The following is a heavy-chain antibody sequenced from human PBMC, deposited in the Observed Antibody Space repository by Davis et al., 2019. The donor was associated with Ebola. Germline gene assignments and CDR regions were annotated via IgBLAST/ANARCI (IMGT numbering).Heavy chain of an antibody. D-gene: IGHD1-26*01. J-gene: IGHJ3*02. CDR3: ARENELRVAFDI. V-gene: IGHV3-74*01. CDR1: GFTFSSYW. CDR2: INSDGSST. Sequence: GESLKISCAASGFTFSSYWMHWVRQAPGKGLVWVSRINSDGSSTSYADSVKGRFTISRDNAKNALYLQMNSLRAEDTAVYYCARENELRVAFDIWGQGTMVTVSS.